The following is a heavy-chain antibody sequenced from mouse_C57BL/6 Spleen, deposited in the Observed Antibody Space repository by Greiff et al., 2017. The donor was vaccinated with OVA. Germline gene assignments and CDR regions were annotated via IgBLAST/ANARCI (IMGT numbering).Heavy chain of an antibody. Sequence: VQLVESGPGLVQPSQSLSITCTASGFSLTSYGVHWVRQSPGKGLEWLGVICSGGGTDYNAAFMSRLSITKDNSKSQVFFKMNSLQADDTAIYCCAKKGSSYAMDYWGQGTSVTVSS. J-gene: IGHJ4*01. CDR1: GFSLTSYG. CDR2: ICSGGGT. CDR3: AKKGSSYAMDY. D-gene: IGHD1-1*01. V-gene: IGHV2-5*01.